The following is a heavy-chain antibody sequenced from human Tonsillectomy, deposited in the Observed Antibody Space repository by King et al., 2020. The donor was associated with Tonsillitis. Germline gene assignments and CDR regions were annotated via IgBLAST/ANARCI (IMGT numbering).Heavy chain of an antibody. V-gene: IGHV3-23*04. Sequence: VQLVVSGGGLVQPGGSLRLSCAASGFTFSGYAMTWVRQAPGKGLEWVSAINSDGGRTSYADSVKGRFTISRDNSKNTLYLQMNSLRAEDTAVYYCAKGGRWEDYYYYGMDVWGQGTTVTVSS. D-gene: IGHD1-26*01. CDR2: INSDGGRT. CDR1: GFTFSGYA. CDR3: AKGGRWEDYYYYGMDV. J-gene: IGHJ6*02.